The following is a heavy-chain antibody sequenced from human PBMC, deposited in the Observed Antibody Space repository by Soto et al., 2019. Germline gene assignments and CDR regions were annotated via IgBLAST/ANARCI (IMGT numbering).Heavy chain of an antibody. Sequence: SETLSLTCTVSGGSISSSSYYWGWIRQPPGKGLEWIGSIYYSGSTYYNPSLKSRVTISVDTSKNQFSLKLSSVTAADTAVYYCARRWTTLGYFDWLLPNTFFDYWGQGTLVTVSS. CDR1: GGSISSSSYY. D-gene: IGHD3-9*01. CDR2: IYYSGST. CDR3: ARRWTTLGYFDWLLPNTFFDY. J-gene: IGHJ4*02. V-gene: IGHV4-39*01.